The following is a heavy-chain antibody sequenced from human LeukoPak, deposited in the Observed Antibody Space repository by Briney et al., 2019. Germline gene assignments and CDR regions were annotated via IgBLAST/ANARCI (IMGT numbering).Heavy chain of an antibody. D-gene: IGHD6-19*01. V-gene: IGHV1-46*01. CDR3: ARDRNLIAVAGTQAFDI. J-gene: IGHJ3*02. CDR2: INSSGNST. CDR1: GYTFTNYF. Sequence: GASVKVSCKASGYTFTNYFMHWVRQAPGQGLERMGIINSSGNSTIYAQKFQDRVTMTSDTSTSTVYMDLRSLTFEDTAVYYCARDRNLIAVAGTQAFDIWGQGTMVTVSS.